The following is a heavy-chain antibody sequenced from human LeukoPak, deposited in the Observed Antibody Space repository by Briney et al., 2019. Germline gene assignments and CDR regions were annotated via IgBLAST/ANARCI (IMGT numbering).Heavy chain of an antibody. D-gene: IGHD3-22*01. Sequence: PGGSLRLSCAASGFTFSSYAMSWVRQAPGKGLEWVSAISGGGGSTYYADSVKGRFTISRDNSKNTLYLQMNSLRAEDTAVYYCAKGPRDYYYDSSGYSPFDYWGQGTLVTVSS. CDR2: ISGGGGST. V-gene: IGHV3-23*01. J-gene: IGHJ4*02. CDR3: AKGPRDYYYDSSGYSPFDY. CDR1: GFTFSSYA.